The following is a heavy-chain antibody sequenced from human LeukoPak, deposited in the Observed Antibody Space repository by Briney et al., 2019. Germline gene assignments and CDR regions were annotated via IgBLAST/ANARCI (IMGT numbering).Heavy chain of an antibody. Sequence: SETLSLTCAVYGGSFSGYYWSWIRQPPGKGLEWIGEINHSGSTNYNPSLKSRVTISVDTSKNQFSLKLSSVTAADTAVYYCINYDFWSGYFLWGQGTLVTVSS. J-gene: IGHJ4*02. D-gene: IGHD3-3*01. CDR1: GGSFSGYY. CDR3: INYDFWSGYFL. V-gene: IGHV4-34*03. CDR2: INHSGST.